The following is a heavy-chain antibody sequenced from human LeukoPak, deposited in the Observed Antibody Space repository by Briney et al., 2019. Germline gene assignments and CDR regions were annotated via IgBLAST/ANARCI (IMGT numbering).Heavy chain of an antibody. CDR3: AKEGKSYSFDY. J-gene: IGHJ4*02. CDR1: GFIFDDHG. V-gene: IGHV3-9*01. D-gene: IGHD1-26*01. CDR2: ISWNSGSI. Sequence: GGSLRLSCAASGFIFDDHGMYWVRQAPGKGLEWVSGISWNSGSIGYADSVKGRFTISRDNAKNSLYLQMNSLRAEDTALYYCAKEGKSYSFDYWGQGTLVTVSS.